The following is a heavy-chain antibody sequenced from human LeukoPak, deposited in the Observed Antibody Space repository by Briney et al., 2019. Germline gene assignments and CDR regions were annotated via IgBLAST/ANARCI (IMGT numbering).Heavy chain of an antibody. J-gene: IGHJ5*02. CDR1: GFTVSSNY. D-gene: IGHD1-7*01. V-gene: IGHV4-34*01. Sequence: GTLRLSCAASGFTVSSNYMSWIRQPPGKGLEWIGEINHSGSTNYNPSLKSRVTISVDTSKNQFSLKLSSVTAADTAVYYCARGGALDWNYVHRFDPWGQGTLVTVSS. CDR3: ARGGALDWNYVHRFDP. CDR2: INHSGST.